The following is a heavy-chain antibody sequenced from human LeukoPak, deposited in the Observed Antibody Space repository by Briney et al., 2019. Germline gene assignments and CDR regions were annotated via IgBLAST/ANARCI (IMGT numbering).Heavy chain of an antibody. J-gene: IGHJ4*02. CDR2: INHSGST. CDR1: GGSFSGYY. Sequence: SETLSLTCAVYGGSFSGYYWSWIRQPPGKGLEWIGEINHSGSTNYNPSLKSRVTISVDTSKNQFSLKLSSVTAADTAVYYCARGRKWSSSSRFFYFDYWGQGTLVTVSS. D-gene: IGHD6-6*01. CDR3: ARGRKWSSSSRFFYFDY. V-gene: IGHV4-34*01.